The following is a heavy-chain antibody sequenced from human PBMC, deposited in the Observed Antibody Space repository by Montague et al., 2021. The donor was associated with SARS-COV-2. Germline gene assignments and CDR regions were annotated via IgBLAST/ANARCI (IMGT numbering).Heavy chain of an antibody. J-gene: IGHJ4*02. CDR2: IYYSGST. Sequence: SETLSLTCAVSGYSISSSNWWGWIRQPPGKGLEWIGYIYYSGSTYYKPSLKSRVTMSMDTSKNQFSLKLTSVTAVDTAVYYCVRKGSGYHHFDDWGQGTLVTVSS. CDR3: VRKGSGYHHFDD. V-gene: IGHV4-28*01. D-gene: IGHD6-19*01. CDR1: GYSISSSNW.